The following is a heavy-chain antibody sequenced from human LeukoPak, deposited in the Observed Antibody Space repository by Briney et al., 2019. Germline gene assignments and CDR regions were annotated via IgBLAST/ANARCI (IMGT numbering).Heavy chain of an antibody. V-gene: IGHV3-23*01. CDR3: AKRTGVTELHFDH. J-gene: IGHJ4*02. CDR2: ISGSGGST. Sequence: GGSLRLSCAASGFTFSSYAMSWVRQAPGKGLEWVSAISGSGGSTYHADSVKGRFTISRDNSKNTLYQQMNSLRAEDTAVYYCAKRTGVTELHFDHWGQGTLVTVSS. D-gene: IGHD1-7*01. CDR1: GFTFSSYA.